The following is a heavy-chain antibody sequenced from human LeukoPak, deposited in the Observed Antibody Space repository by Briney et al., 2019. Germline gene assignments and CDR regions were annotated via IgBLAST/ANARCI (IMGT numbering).Heavy chain of an antibody. Sequence: GGSLRLSCAASGFTFSSYAMSWVRQAPGKGLERVSGLSDTGSSTYYADSVRGQFTIYRDNSKSTLYLQMNSLRAEDTAIYYCAKTLWGLTLLSSDHWGQGTLVTVSS. V-gene: IGHV3-23*01. CDR2: LSDTGSST. CDR1: GFTFSSYA. CDR3: AKTLWGLTLLSSDH. J-gene: IGHJ4*02. D-gene: IGHD3-16*01.